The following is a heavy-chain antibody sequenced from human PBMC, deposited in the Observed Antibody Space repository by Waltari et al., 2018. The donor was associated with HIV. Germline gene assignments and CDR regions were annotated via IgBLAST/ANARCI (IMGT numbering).Heavy chain of an antibody. D-gene: IGHD3-10*01. Sequence: GGLVQPGRSLRLSCAASGFTFDDYAMHWVRQAPGKGLEWVSGISWNSGSIGYADSVKGRFTISRDNAKNYLYLQMNSLRAEDTALYYCAKDYGVRERDNYYYYGMDVWGQGTTVTVSS. CDR1: GFTFDDYA. CDR3: AKDYGVRERDNYYYYGMDV. V-gene: IGHV3-9*01. CDR2: ISWNSGSI. J-gene: IGHJ6*02.